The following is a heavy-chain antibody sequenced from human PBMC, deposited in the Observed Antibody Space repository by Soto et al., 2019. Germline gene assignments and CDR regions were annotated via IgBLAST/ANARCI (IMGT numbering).Heavy chain of an antibody. V-gene: IGHV2-70*11. D-gene: IGHD2-15*01. J-gene: IGHJ4*02. CDR3: VRTLGYRSVGRCYTHTGY. CDR2: IDWDGDK. Sequence: VSGPTLVNHTQTLTLTCTFSGFSLSTSAMCVSWIRQPPGKALEWLARIDWDGDKYYSTSLKTRLTISKGTSNNQVVLTVTNMDPVDTATYYCVRTLGYRSVGRCYTHTGYWGQGILVAVSS. CDR1: GFSLSTSAMC.